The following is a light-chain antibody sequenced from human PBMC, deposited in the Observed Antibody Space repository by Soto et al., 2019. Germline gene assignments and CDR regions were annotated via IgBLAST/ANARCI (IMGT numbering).Light chain of an antibody. Sequence: QLVLTQPASVSGSPGQSITISCTGTSSDLGSYNYVSWYQLHPGTAPKLMIYEVSNRPSGVSNRFSGSKSGNTASLTISGLQAEDEADYYCSSYTSSSTLVFGGGTQLTVL. CDR2: EVS. V-gene: IGLV2-14*01. CDR1: SSDLGSYNY. J-gene: IGLJ2*01. CDR3: SSYTSSSTLV.